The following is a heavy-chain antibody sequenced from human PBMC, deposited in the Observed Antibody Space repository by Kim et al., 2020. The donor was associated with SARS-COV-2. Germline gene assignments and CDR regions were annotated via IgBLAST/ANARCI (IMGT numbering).Heavy chain of an antibody. J-gene: IGHJ6*02. CDR1: GFTFSNAW. CDR3: TTDPYYDFWSGYLGYYYYGMDV. D-gene: IGHD3-3*01. Sequence: GGSLRLSCAASGFTFSNAWMSWVRQAPGKGLEWVGRIKSKTDGGTTDYAAPVKGRFTISRDDSKNTLYLQMNSLKTEDTAVYYCTTDPYYDFWSGYLGYYYYGMDVWGQGTTVTVSS. CDR2: IKSKTDGGTT. V-gene: IGHV3-15*01.